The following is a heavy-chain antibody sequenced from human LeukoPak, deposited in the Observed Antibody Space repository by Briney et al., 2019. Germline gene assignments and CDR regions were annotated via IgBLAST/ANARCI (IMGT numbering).Heavy chain of an antibody. CDR3: ASMGSGSCPTSFDY. V-gene: IGHV3-11*06. CDR2: ISSSSSYT. CDR1: GFTFSDYY. J-gene: IGHJ4*02. Sequence: GGSLRLSCAASGFTFSDYYMSWIRQAPGKGLEWVSYISSSSSYTNYADSVKGRFTISRDNAKNSLYLQMNSLRAEDTAVYYCASMGSGSCPTSFDYWGQGTLVTVSS. D-gene: IGHD3-10*01.